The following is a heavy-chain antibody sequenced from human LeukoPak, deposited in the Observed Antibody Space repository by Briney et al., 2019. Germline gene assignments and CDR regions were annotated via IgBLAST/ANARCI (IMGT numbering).Heavy chain of an antibody. CDR1: GFTFSSYA. D-gene: IGHD2-2*01. J-gene: IGHJ4*02. V-gene: IGHV3-23*01. CDR3: ARAVVPAAASRKYYFDY. Sequence: PGGSLRLSCAASGFTFSSYAMSWARQAPGKGLEWVSAISGSGGSTYYADSVKGRFTISRDNSKNTLYLQMNSLRAEDTAVYYCARAVVPAAASRKYYFDYWGQGTLVTVSS. CDR2: ISGSGGST.